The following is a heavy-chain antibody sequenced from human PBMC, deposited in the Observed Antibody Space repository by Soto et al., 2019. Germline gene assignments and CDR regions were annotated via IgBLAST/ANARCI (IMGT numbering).Heavy chain of an antibody. V-gene: IGHV1-8*01. J-gene: IGHJ5*02. D-gene: IGHD3-3*01. Sequence: ASVKVSCKASGYTFTSYDINWVRQATGQGLEWMGWMNPNSGNTGYAQKFQGRVTMTRNTSISTAYMELSSLRSEDTAVYYCARLGVVVYDFWSGYYTGDWFDPWGQGTLVTVSS. CDR1: GYTFTSYD. CDR2: MNPNSGNT. CDR3: ARLGVVVYDFWSGYYTGDWFDP.